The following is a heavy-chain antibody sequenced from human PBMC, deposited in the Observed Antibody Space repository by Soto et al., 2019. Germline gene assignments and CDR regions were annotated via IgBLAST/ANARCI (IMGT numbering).Heavy chain of an antibody. Sequence: QVQLVESGGGVVQPGRSLRLSCAASGFTFSSYAMHWVLQAPGKGLEWVAVISYDGSNKYYADSVKGRFTISRDNSKNTLYLQLNILRADDTAVYYCASPIVATIRVAFDYWGQGTLVTVSS. CDR1: GFTFSSYA. CDR2: ISYDGSNK. D-gene: IGHD5-12*01. J-gene: IGHJ4*02. CDR3: ASPIVATIRVAFDY. V-gene: IGHV3-30-3*01.